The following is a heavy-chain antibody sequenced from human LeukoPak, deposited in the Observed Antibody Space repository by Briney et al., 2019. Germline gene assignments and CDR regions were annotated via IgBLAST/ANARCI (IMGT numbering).Heavy chain of an antibody. V-gene: IGHV3-7*01. CDR2: IKEDESEK. CDR3: AKDSYSKGDF. D-gene: IGHD6-13*01. CDR1: GFTFSDFG. J-gene: IGHJ4*02. Sequence: GGSLRLSCAASGFTFSDFGMNWVRQAAGKGLEWVAHIKEDESEKHYVDSVKGRFTISRDNAKNSLYLQMNSLRAEDTAVYYCAKDSYSKGDFWGQGVLVTVSS.